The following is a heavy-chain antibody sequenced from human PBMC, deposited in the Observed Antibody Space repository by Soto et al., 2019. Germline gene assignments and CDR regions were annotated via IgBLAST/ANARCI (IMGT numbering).Heavy chain of an antibody. CDR3: VRQVGATGSYSYAV. CDR1: GASVINDY. CDR2: VYDSGST. D-gene: IGHD1-26*01. V-gene: IGHV4-59*02. J-gene: IGHJ3*01. Sequence: SETLSLTCTVTGASVINDYWNWIRQPPGKGLEWIGFVYDSGSTSYNSPLKSRLTISVDTSKNQFSLKLSPVTAADTAVYYCVRQVGATGSYSYAVWGQGTMVTVSS.